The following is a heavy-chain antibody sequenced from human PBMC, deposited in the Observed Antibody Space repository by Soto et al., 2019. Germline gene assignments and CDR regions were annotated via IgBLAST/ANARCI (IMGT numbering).Heavy chain of an antibody. CDR2: ISGSGGST. CDR1: GFTFSSYA. CDR3: AKDITIFGVVSPRYYMDV. V-gene: IGHV3-23*01. D-gene: IGHD3-3*01. J-gene: IGHJ6*03. Sequence: GSLRLSCAASGFTFSSYAMSWVRQAPGKGLEWVSAISGSGGSTYYADSVKGRFTISRDNSKNTLYLQMNSLRAEDTAVYYCAKDITIFGVVSPRYYMDVWGQGTTVTVSS.